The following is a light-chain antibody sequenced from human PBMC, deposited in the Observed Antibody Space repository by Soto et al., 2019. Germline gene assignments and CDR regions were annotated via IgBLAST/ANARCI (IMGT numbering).Light chain of an antibody. CDR1: SSNIGSNT. J-gene: IGLJ1*01. CDR2: SNN. Sequence: QSVLTQPPSASGTPGQRVTISCSGSSSNIGSNTVNWYQQIPGTAPKLLIYSNNQRPSGVPDRFSGSKSGTSASLAISGLQSEDEADYYCAAWDDSRDVFGTGTKLTVL. CDR3: AAWDDSRDV. V-gene: IGLV1-44*01.